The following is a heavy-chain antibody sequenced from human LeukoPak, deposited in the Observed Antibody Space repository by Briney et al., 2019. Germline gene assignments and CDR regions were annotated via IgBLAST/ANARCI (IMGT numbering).Heavy chain of an antibody. Sequence: ASVKVSCKASGESFSNPAISWVRQAPGQGLEWMGGIIPVLDAAIYAQRFQGRVMITADKSTSTVYMELSSLHSGDTAVYYCATRARLPSPVASTGYFYYGMDVWGKGTTVTVSS. V-gene: IGHV1-69*10. CDR2: IIPVLDAA. J-gene: IGHJ6*04. D-gene: IGHD6-19*01. CDR1: GESFSNPA. CDR3: ATRARLPSPVASTGYFYYGMDV.